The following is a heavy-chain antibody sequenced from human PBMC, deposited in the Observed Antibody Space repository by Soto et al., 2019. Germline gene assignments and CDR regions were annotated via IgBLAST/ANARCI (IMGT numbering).Heavy chain of an antibody. CDR3: AKTAGTSPFDY. Sequence: QVQLVESGGGVVQPGRSLRLSCAASGFTFSSYGMHWVRQAPGKGLEWVAVISYDGSNKYYADSVKGRFTISRDNSKNTLYLQMNSPRAEDTAVYYCAKTAGTSPFDYWGQGTLVTVSS. CDR2: ISYDGSNK. CDR1: GFTFSSYG. V-gene: IGHV3-30*18. D-gene: IGHD6-13*01. J-gene: IGHJ4*02.